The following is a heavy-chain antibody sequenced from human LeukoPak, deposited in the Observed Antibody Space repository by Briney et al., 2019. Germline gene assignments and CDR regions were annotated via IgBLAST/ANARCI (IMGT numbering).Heavy chain of an antibody. D-gene: IGHD3-9*01. CDR1: GFTFDYYA. CDR2: ITWNSDSR. Sequence: PGGSLRLSCAASGFTFDYYAMHWVRQAPGKGLEWVAGITWNSDSRGYADSVKGRFTISRDNAKNSLYLQMNSLRAEDTALYFCAKGLYYDILTGNYFDPWGQGTLVTVSS. V-gene: IGHV3-9*01. CDR3: AKGLYYDILTGNYFDP. J-gene: IGHJ5*02.